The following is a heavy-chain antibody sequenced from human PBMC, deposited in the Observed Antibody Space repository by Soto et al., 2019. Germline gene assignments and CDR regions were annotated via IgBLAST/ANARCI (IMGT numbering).Heavy chain of an antibody. V-gene: IGHV3-20*04. CDR3: ATYRLGIYFDY. J-gene: IGHJ4*02. CDR2: INWNGGST. Sequence: PGGSLRLSCAASGFTFDDYGMSWVGQAPGKGLEWVSGINWNGGSTGYADSVKGRFTISRDNSENTLYLQMNSLRAEDTVLYCCATYRLGIYFDYWGQGALVTVSS. D-gene: IGHD7-27*01. CDR1: GFTFDDYG.